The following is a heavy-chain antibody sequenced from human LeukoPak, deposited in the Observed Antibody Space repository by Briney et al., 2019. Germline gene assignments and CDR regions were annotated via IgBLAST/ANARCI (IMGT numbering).Heavy chain of an antibody. D-gene: IGHD6-19*01. V-gene: IGHV1-69*06. CDR1: GGTFSSYA. Sequence: GASVKVSCKASGGTFSSYAISWVRQAPGQGLEWMGGIIPIFGTANYAQKFQGRVTITADKSTSTAYMELSSLRSEDTAVYYCARTSGGWYTGIWYYYYYMDVWGKGTTVTVSS. CDR2: IIPIFGTA. J-gene: IGHJ6*03. CDR3: ARTSGGWYTGIWYYYYYMDV.